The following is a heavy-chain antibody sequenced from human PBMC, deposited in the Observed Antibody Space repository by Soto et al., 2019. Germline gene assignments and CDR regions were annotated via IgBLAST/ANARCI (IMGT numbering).Heavy chain of an antibody. CDR1: GFTLSDHY. D-gene: IGHD3-16*01. J-gene: IGHJ3*02. Sequence: PGGSLRLSCAASGFTLSDHYMNWIRQAPGKGLEWVSYISSSGSNRYYPDSVKGRFTISRDNAKNSLYLQMNSLRAEDTAVYYCARAKPSWGNGFDIWGQGTMVTVSS. CDR2: ISSSGSNR. V-gene: IGHV3-11*01. CDR3: ARAKPSWGNGFDI.